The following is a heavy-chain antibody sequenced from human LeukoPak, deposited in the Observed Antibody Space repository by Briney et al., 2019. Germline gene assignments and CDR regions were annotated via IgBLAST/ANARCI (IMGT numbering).Heavy chain of an antibody. CDR3: AKVPILTGYYIEYYSYGMQV. Sequence: PGGSLRLSCAASGFTCSSYGMHWVRQAPGKGLEWVAVISYDGSNEYYADSVKGRFTISRDNSKNTLYLQMNSLRAEDTAVYYCAKVPILTGYYIEYYSYGMQVWGQGTTLTVSS. V-gene: IGHV3-30*18. D-gene: IGHD3-9*01. J-gene: IGHJ6*01. CDR2: ISYDGSNE. CDR1: GFTCSSYG.